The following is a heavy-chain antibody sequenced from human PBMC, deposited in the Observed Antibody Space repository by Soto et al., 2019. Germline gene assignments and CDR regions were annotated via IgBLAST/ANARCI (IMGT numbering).Heavy chain of an antibody. CDR3: TRGREMVREVLIRDAH. J-gene: IGHJ4*02. D-gene: IGHD3-10*01. Sequence: EVQLVQSGAEVKKPGATVKISCEVSGYTFSVYYMHWVQQAPVNGREWMGHVDPEDGETRYAEKFHVRVTITAETATATAYMELSRLRSEDTSVYYCTRGREMVREVLIRDAHWGQGTLVTVSS. V-gene: IGHV1-69-2*01. CDR2: VDPEDGET. CDR1: GYTFSVYY.